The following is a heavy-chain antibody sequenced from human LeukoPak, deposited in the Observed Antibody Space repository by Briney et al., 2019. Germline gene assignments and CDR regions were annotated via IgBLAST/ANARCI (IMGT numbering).Heavy chain of an antibody. CDR3: ARDQNVQWLVQGGVFDI. Sequence: ASVKASCKASGYSLTNFGISWVRQAPGQGPEWMGWISAYNGNTKYAQKFQGRFTMTTETSTSTAYMELRSLRSDDTAVYYCARDQNVQWLVQGGVFDIWGRGTMVTVSS. CDR1: GYSLTNFG. CDR2: ISAYNGNT. V-gene: IGHV1-18*01. D-gene: IGHD6-19*01. J-gene: IGHJ3*02.